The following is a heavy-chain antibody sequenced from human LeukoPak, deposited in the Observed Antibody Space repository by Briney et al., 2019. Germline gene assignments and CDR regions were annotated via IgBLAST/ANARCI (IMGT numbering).Heavy chain of an antibody. CDR1: GGSFSGCY. Sequence: PSETLSLTCAVYGGSFSGCYWSWIRQPAGKGLEWIGRIYTSGSTNYNPSLKSRVTMSVDTSKNQFSLKLSSVTAADTAVYYCARIVVVITDFDAFDIWGQGTMVTVPS. D-gene: IGHD3-22*01. CDR2: IYTSGST. V-gene: IGHV4-59*10. J-gene: IGHJ3*02. CDR3: ARIVVVITDFDAFDI.